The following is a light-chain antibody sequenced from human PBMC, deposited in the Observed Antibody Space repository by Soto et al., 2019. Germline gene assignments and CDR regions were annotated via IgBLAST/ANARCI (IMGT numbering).Light chain of an antibody. Sequence: QSVLTQPASVSGSPGQSITISCTGTISDVGGYNFVSWYQQYPGKAPKLMICDVSNRPSGVSNRFSGSKSGNTASLIISGLQAEDEADYYCSSFTGSNYVFGTGTKVTVL. V-gene: IGLV2-14*03. CDR3: SSFTGSNYV. J-gene: IGLJ1*01. CDR1: ISDVGGYNF. CDR2: DVS.